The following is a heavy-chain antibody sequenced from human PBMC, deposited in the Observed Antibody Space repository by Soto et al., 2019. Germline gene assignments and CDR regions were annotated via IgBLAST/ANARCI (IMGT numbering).Heavy chain of an antibody. Sequence: GGSLRLSCAASGLTFSNYAMSWVRQAPGMGLEWVSAISPNGDTTNYADSVKGRFTISRDNSKNTVYLQMNSLRADDTAVYYCARDQSYLSFWGLGTLVTVSA. CDR2: ISPNGDTT. J-gene: IGHJ4*02. D-gene: IGHD3-10*01. CDR1: GLTFSNYA. CDR3: ARDQSYLSF. V-gene: IGHV3-23*01.